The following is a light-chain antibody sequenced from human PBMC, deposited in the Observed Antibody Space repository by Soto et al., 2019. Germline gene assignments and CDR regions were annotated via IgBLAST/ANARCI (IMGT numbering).Light chain of an antibody. CDR1: SSDVGGYNY. CDR3: CSYAGSYTYV. Sequence: ALTQPRSVSGSPRQSVTISCTGTSSDVGGYNYVSWYQQHPGKAPKLMIYDVSKRPSGVPDRFSGSKSGNTASLTVSGLQAEDEADYYCCSYAGSYTYVFGTGTKVTVL. CDR2: DVS. J-gene: IGLJ1*01. V-gene: IGLV2-11*01.